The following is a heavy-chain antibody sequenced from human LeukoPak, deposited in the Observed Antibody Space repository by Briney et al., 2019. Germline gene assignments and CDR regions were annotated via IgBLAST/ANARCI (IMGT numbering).Heavy chain of an antibody. Sequence: PSGTLSLTCAVSGVSISSTNWWTWVRQSPGTGLEWIGGIYHTGSTNLNPSLEGRVSISVDNSKNQFSLKVTSVTAADTAVYYCARDEGFAAASSWGQGVLVTVSS. V-gene: IGHV4-4*02. CDR3: ARDEGFAAASS. J-gene: IGHJ4*02. CDR1: GVSISSTNW. CDR2: IYHTGST. D-gene: IGHD6-13*01.